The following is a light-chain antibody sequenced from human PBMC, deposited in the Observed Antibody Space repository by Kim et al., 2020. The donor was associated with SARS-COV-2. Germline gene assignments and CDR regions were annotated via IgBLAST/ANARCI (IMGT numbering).Light chain of an antibody. CDR2: DVS. Sequence: GQSITISCTGTSRDVGGYNYVSWYQQHPGKDPKLMIYDVSNRPSGVSNRFSGSKSGNTASLTISGLQAEDEADYYCSSYTSSSTYVFGTGTKVTVL. CDR1: SRDVGGYNY. J-gene: IGLJ1*01. CDR3: SSYTSSSTYV. V-gene: IGLV2-14*03.